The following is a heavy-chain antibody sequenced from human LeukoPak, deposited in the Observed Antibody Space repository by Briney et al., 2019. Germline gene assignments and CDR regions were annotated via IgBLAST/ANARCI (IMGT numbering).Heavy chain of an antibody. V-gene: IGHV4-4*07. CDR2: IYISGST. D-gene: IGHD3-10*01. CDR1: GGSISSYY. Sequence: SETPSLTCTVSGGSISSYYWSWIRQPAGKGLEWIGRIYISGSTTYNPSLKSRVTMSLDTSKNHFSLKLSSVTAADTAIYYCARDSGTTGEVKFDPWGQGTLVTVSS. J-gene: IGHJ5*02. CDR3: ARDSGTTGEVKFDP.